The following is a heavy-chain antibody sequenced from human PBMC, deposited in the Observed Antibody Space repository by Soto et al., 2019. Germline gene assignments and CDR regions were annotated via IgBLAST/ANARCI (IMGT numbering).Heavy chain of an antibody. V-gene: IGHV4-39*07. D-gene: IGHD1-26*01. CDR2: IYYSGST. CDR1: GGSISSSSYY. CDR3: ARGLVGSITAFDF. J-gene: IGHJ4*02. Sequence: PSETLSLTCTVSGGSISSSSYYWGWIRQPPGKGLEWIGSIYYSGSTYYNPSLKSRVTISVDTSKNQFSLKLSSVTAEDTAVYYCARGLVGSITAFDFWGQGTLVTVSS.